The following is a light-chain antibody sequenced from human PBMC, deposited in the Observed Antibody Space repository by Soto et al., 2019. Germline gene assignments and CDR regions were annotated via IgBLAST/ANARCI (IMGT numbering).Light chain of an antibody. CDR3: QQYHTSSIT. J-gene: IGKJ5*01. CDR1: QTISSW. V-gene: IGKV1-5*01. Sequence: IQLTQSPSTLSASVGDRVTITCLASQTISSWLAWYQQKPGKAPTLLIYDASTLERGVPSRFSGTGSGTEFTLSIDSLQPDDFATYYCQQYHTSSITFGQGTRLEIK. CDR2: DAS.